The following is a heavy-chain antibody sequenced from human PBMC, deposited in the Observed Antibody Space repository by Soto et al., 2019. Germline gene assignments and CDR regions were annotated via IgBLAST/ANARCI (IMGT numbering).Heavy chain of an antibody. CDR1: GFTFSSYA. D-gene: IGHD3-3*01. J-gene: IGHJ4*02. CDR3: ARGRFWHLYYFDY. V-gene: IGHV3-23*01. CDR2: ISGSGGST. Sequence: GGSLRLSCAASGFTFSSYAMSWVRQAPGKGLEWVSAISGSGGSTYYADSVKGRFTISRDNSKNTLYLQMNSLRAEDTAVYYCARGRFWHLYYFDYWGQGTLVTVSS.